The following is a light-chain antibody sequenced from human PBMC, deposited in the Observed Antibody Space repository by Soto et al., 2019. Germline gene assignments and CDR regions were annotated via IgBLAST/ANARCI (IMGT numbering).Light chain of an antibody. CDR2: AAS. Sequence: AIQLTQSPSSLSASVGDRFTISCLASQGIGNDLAWYQQKPGKAPRLLIFAASNLQSGVTSRFSGSGSGTDFTLTISRLQPEDFATYYCLQLYNFSWTFGQGTQVEIK. J-gene: IGKJ1*01. CDR1: QGIGND. CDR3: LQLYNFSWT. V-gene: IGKV1-6*01.